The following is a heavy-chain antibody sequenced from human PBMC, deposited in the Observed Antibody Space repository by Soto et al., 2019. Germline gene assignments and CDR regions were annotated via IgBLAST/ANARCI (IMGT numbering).Heavy chain of an antibody. CDR1: GFSFSTFS. CDR3: ATYCSGGSFSWVV. J-gene: IGHJ6*02. Sequence: QTGGSLRLSCAPSGFSFSTFSMNWVRQAPGKGLQWLSYTNSSGSSINYAGSVEGRFTLCGDDEKSSLYLHMNSLREEDTAVYYCATYCSGGSFSWVVWGQGSTGAVSS. V-gene: IGHV3-48*02. D-gene: IGHD2-15*01. CDR2: TNSSGSSI.